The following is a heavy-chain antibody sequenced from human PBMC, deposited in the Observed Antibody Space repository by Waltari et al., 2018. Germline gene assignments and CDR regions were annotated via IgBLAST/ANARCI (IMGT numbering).Heavy chain of an antibody. D-gene: IGHD2-2*01. CDR3: AKGDIVVVPAALNV. CDR1: GFTFSSYA. Sequence: EVQVVESGGGLVQPGGSLRLSCAASGFTFSSYAMSWVRQAPGKGVGWVSAISGSGGSTYYADSVKGRFNISRDNSKNTLYLQMNSLRAEDTAVYYCAKGDIVVVPAALNVWGQGTTVTVSS. V-gene: IGHV3-23*04. CDR2: ISGSGGST. J-gene: IGHJ6*02.